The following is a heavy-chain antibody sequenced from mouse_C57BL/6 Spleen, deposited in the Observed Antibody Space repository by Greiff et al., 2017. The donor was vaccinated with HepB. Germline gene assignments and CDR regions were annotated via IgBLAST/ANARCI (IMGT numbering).Heavy chain of an antibody. V-gene: IGHV1-72*01. Sequence: QVQLQQPGAELVKPGASVKLSCKASGYTFTSYWMHWVKQRPGRGLDWIGRIDPNSGGTKYNEKFKSKATLTVDKPSSTAYMQLSSLTSEDSAVYDCARELDTRSYAWFAYWGQGTLVTVSA. CDR2: IDPNSGGT. D-gene: IGHD1-1*01. J-gene: IGHJ3*01. CDR1: GYTFTSYW. CDR3: ARELDTRSYAWFAY.